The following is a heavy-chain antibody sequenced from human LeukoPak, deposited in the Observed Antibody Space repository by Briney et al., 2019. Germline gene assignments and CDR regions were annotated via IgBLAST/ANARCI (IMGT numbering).Heavy chain of an antibody. V-gene: IGHV4-34*01. D-gene: IGHD2-15*01. CDR3: ARRGVGTFDI. CDR2: INHSGST. Sequence: ASETLSLTCAVYGGSFSGYYWSWIRQPPGKGLEWIGEINHSGSTNYNPSLKSRVTISVDTPKNQFSLKLSSVTAADTAVYYCARRGVGTFDIWGQGTMVTVSS. CDR1: GGSFSGYY. J-gene: IGHJ3*02.